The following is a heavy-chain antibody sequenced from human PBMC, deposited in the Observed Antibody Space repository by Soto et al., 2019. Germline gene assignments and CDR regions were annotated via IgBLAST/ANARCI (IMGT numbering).Heavy chain of an antibody. CDR3: AREPGYSGYDGDY. CDR2: IYYSGST. D-gene: IGHD5-12*01. CDR1: GGSISSGGYY. Sequence: SETLSLTCTVSGGSISSGGYYWSWIRQHPGKGLEWIGYIYYSGSTYYNPSLKSRVTISVDTSKNQFSLKLSSVTAADTAVYYCAREPGYSGYDGDYWGQGTLVTVSS. V-gene: IGHV4-31*03. J-gene: IGHJ4*02.